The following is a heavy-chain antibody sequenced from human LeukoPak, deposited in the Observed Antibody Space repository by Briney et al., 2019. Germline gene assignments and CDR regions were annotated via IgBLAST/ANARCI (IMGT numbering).Heavy chain of an antibody. Sequence: SETLSLTCTVASGSISSTSYYWGWIRQPPGKGLEWIGSIYYSGSTYYNPSLKSRVTISVDTSKNQFSLKLSSVTAADTAVYYCARDLRATVVPGNYWGQGTLVTVSS. CDR1: SGSISSTSYY. CDR3: ARDLRATVVPGNY. D-gene: IGHD4-23*01. CDR2: IYYSGST. J-gene: IGHJ4*02. V-gene: IGHV4-39*07.